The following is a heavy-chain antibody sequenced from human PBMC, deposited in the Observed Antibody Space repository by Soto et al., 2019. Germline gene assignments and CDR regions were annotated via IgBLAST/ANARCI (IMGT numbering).Heavy chain of an antibody. D-gene: IGHD1-7*01. CDR2: IYYSGST. Sequence: PXATLSLTCTVSGGSISSGDYYWSWIRQPPGKGLEWIGYIYYSGSTYYNPSLKSRVTISVDTSKNQFSLKLSSVTAADTAVYYCARESGTPRGFDPWGQGTLVTVSS. V-gene: IGHV4-30-4*01. J-gene: IGHJ5*02. CDR1: GGSISSGDYY. CDR3: ARESGTPRGFDP.